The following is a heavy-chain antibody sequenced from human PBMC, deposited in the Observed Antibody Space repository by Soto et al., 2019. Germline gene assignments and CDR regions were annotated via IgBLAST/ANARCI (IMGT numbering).Heavy chain of an antibody. CDR1: GRTFSSYA. CDR3: ARVHYGGKGQHSWFDP. CDR2: IIPIFGTA. V-gene: IGHV1-69*13. J-gene: IGHJ5*02. D-gene: IGHD4-17*01. Sequence: ASVQCSYKAAGRTFSSYAISCVRQAPGQGLEWMGGIIPIFGTANYAQKFQGRVTITEDESTSTDYMELSSLRSEDTAVYYCARVHYGGKGQHSWFDPWGQGTLVTVSS.